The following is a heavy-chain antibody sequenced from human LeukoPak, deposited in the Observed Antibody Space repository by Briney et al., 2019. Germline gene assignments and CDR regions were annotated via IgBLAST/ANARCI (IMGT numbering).Heavy chain of an antibody. CDR2: ISSSSSYI. CDR1: GFTFSSYS. D-gene: IGHD5-18*01. Sequence: GGSLRLSCAASGFTFSSYSMNWVRQAPGKGLEWVSSISSSSSYIYYADSVKGRFTISRDNSKNTLYLQMNSLRAEDTAVYYCASGYSYGPFDYWGQGTLVTVSS. J-gene: IGHJ4*02. V-gene: IGHV3-21*01. CDR3: ASGYSYGPFDY.